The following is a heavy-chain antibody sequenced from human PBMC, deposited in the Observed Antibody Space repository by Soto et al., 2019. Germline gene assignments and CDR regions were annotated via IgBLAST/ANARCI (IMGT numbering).Heavy chain of an antibody. CDR2: ISHDGSKK. V-gene: IGHV3-30*18. CDR3: AKGKGPYYDFWSGQRWFDP. J-gene: IGHJ5*02. Sequence: PGGSLRLSCAASGFTFSTHGMHWVRQAPGKGPEWVAVISHDGSKKYYVESVEGRFSISRDNSKSIVHLQMNNVRTEDTAVYYCAKGKGPYYDFWSGQRWFDPWGQGTLVTVSS. CDR1: GFTFSTHG. D-gene: IGHD3-3*01.